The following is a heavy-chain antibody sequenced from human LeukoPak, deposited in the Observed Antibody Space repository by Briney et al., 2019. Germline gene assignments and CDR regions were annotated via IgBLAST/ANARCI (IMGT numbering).Heavy chain of an antibody. Sequence: SETLSLTCAVSGYSISSGYYWGWIRQPPGKGLEWIGSIYYSGSTYYNPSLKSRVTISVDTSKNQFSLKLSSVTAADTAVYYCARRGPFDYWGQGTLVTVSS. CDR3: ARRGPFDY. CDR1: GYSISSGYY. CDR2: IYYSGST. D-gene: IGHD1-26*01. J-gene: IGHJ4*02. V-gene: IGHV4-38-2*01.